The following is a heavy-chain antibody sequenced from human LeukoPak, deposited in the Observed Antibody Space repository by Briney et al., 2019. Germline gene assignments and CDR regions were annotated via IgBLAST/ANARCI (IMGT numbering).Heavy chain of an antibody. CDR1: GYIFTSYG. J-gene: IGHJ1*01. D-gene: IGHD3-22*01. CDR2: ISAYNGNT. V-gene: IGHV1-18*01. CDR3: ARGGGGGYYDSSGYLH. Sequence: ASVKVSCKASGYIFTSYGISWVRQAPGQGLEWMGWISAYNGNTNYAQKLQGRVTMTTDTSTSTAYMELRSLRSDDTAVYYCARGGGGGYYDSSGYLHWGQGTLVTVSS.